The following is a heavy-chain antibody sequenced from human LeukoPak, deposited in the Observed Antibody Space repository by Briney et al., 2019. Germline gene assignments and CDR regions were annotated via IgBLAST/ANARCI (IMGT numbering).Heavy chain of an antibody. CDR1: GFTFSSDW. CDR2: ISSDGSST. D-gene: IGHD4-17*01. V-gene: IGHV3-74*01. J-gene: IGHJ6*02. CDR3: ARADYGDLLSMDV. Sequence: PGGSLRLSCAASGFTFSSDWMHWVRQAPGKGLMWVSRISSDGSSTSYADSVRGRFTISRDNAKNSLYLQMNSLRAEDTAVYYCARADYGDLLSMDVWGQGTTVTVSS.